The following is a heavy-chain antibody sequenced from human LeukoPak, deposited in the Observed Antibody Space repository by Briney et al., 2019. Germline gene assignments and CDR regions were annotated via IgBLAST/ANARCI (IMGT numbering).Heavy chain of an antibody. J-gene: IGHJ4*02. D-gene: IGHD3-16*02. V-gene: IGHV3-66*01. Sequence: GGSLRLSCAASGFRVSSNYMSWVRQAPGKGLEWVSFIYSGGSTYYADSVKDRFTISRDNSKNTLYLQMNSLRAEDTAVYYCASRSYYFDYWGQGTLVTVSS. CDR3: ASRSYYFDY. CDR1: GFRVSSNY. CDR2: IYSGGST.